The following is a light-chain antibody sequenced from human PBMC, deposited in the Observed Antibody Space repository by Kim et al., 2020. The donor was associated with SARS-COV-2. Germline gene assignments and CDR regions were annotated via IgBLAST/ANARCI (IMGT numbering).Light chain of an antibody. CDR1: SSNIGNNY. V-gene: IGLV1-47*01. CDR2: ENN. CDR3: AAWDDSLSGFYV. J-gene: IGLJ1*01. Sequence: QSVLTQPPSASGTPGQRVTISCSGSSSNIGNNYVYWYQQVPGTAPKLLIYENNQRPSGVPDRFSGSKSGTSASLAISGLRSADEADYYCAAWDDSLSGFYVFGTGTKVTVL.